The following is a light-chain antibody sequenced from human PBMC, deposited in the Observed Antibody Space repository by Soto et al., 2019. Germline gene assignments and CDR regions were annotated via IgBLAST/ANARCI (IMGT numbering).Light chain of an antibody. CDR3: QSYDRGLTAYV. V-gene: IGLV1-40*01. CDR1: SSNIGAGYE. CDR2: GND. Sequence: QSVLTQPPSLSGAPGQRVTISRTGTSSNIGAGYEVHWYHQLPGTATKFLVSGNDNRPSGVPDRLSASKSGTSGSLAITGLQAEDEGHYYCQSYDRGLTAYVFGTGTKVTVL. J-gene: IGLJ1*01.